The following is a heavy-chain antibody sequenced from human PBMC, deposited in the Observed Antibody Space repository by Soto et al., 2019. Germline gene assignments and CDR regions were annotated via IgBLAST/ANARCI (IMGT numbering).Heavy chain of an antibody. CDR3: ARASVGPPGGGSWTMPFDS. CDR1: SGSVSNYY. V-gene: IGHV4-4*07. Sequence: QVQLQESGPGLVKPSETLTLTCKVSSGSVSNYYWSWIRQPAGKGLEWIGRMYTGGSTNYNPGLKSRVTMSGDTSKKQFSLRMTSVTAADTAVYYCARASVGPPGGGSWTMPFDSWGRGTLVTVSS. D-gene: IGHD2-15*01. CDR2: MYTGGST. J-gene: IGHJ4*02.